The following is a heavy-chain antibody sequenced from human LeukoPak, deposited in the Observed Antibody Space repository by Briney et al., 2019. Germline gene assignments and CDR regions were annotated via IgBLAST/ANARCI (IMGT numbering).Heavy chain of an antibody. CDR2: IYYSGST. D-gene: IGHD2-15*01. V-gene: IGHV4-31*03. CDR1: GGSISSGGYY. CDR3: AREVVVAAKQFDP. Sequence: PSQTLSLTCTVSGGSISSGGYYWSWIRQHPGKGLAWIGYIYYSGSTYYNPSLKSRVTISVDTSKNQFSLKLSSVTAADTAVYYCAREVVVAAKQFDPWGQGTLVTVSS. J-gene: IGHJ5*02.